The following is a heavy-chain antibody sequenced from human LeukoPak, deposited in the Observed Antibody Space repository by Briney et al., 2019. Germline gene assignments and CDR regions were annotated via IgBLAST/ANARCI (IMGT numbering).Heavy chain of an antibody. CDR1: GASISNLY. CDR2: LYDSGST. D-gene: IGHD2-2*01. CDR3: ARDQLPADAFDI. J-gene: IGHJ3*02. V-gene: IGHV4-4*07. Sequence: SETLSLTCTVSGASISNLYLSWIRQPAGKGLEWIGRLYDSGSTNYNPSLKSRVTMSVDTSTNQFFLKMTSVTAADTGVYSCARDQLPADAFDIWGQGIMGTVSS.